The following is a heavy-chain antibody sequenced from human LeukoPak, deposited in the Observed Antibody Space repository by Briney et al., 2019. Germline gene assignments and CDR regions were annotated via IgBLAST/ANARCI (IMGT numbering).Heavy chain of an antibody. V-gene: IGHV3-7*01. D-gene: IGHD3-16*01. J-gene: IGHJ4*02. CDR1: GFTFSTYG. Sequence: PGGSLRLSCATSGFTFSTYGMHWVRQAPGKGLEWVANIKQDGSDKYYVNSVKGRFTISRDNAKNSLYLQMNSLRAEDTGVYYCARVGGTYIIDYWGQGTLVTVSS. CDR3: ARVGGTYIIDY. CDR2: IKQDGSDK.